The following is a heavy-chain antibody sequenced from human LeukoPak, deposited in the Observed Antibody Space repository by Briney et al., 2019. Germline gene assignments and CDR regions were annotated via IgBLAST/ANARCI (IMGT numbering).Heavy chain of an antibody. Sequence: PGGSLRLSCAASGFTFDDYGMSWVRQAPGKGLEWVSGINWNGGSTGYADSVKGRFTISRDNAKNSLYLQMNSLRAEDTTVYYCARDALYDGSGSYYAPYYYMDVWGKGTTVTVSS. J-gene: IGHJ6*03. CDR2: INWNGGST. CDR1: GFTFDDYG. CDR3: ARDALYDGSGSYYAPYYYMDV. V-gene: IGHV3-20*04. D-gene: IGHD3-10*01.